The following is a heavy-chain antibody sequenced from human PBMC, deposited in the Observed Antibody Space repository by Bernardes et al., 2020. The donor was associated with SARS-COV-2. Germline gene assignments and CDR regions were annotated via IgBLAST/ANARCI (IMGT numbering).Heavy chain of an antibody. J-gene: IGHJ6*02. V-gene: IGHV4-31*03. CDR1: GDSITSGGYY. D-gene: IGHD2-2*01. Sequence: SETLSLTCTVSGDSITSGGYYRSWICQPPGKGLEWIGYLSYSGNTYYNPSLKSRVTMSVDTSENQFSLKLSSVTAADTAVYYCARVGIAVVVMDVCGHGTTVTVSS. CDR2: LSYSGNT. CDR3: ARVGIAVVVMDV.